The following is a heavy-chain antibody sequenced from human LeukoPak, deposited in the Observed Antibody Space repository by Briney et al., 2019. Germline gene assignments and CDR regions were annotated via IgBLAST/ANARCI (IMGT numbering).Heavy chain of an antibody. Sequence: SETPSLTCAVSGYSISSGYYWGWIRQPPGKGLEWIGSIYHSGSTYYNPSLKSRVTISVDTSKNQFSLKLSSVTAADTAVYYCAILPSGYSYYYYYMDVWGKGTTVTVSS. CDR3: AILPSGYSYYYYYMDV. D-gene: IGHD5-12*01. CDR1: GYSISSGYY. J-gene: IGHJ6*03. CDR2: IYHSGST. V-gene: IGHV4-38-2*01.